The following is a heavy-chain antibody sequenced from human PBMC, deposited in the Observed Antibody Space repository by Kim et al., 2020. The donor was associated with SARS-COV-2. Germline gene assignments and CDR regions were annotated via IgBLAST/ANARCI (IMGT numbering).Heavy chain of an antibody. CDR1: GFTFSNYG. J-gene: IGHJ2*01. Sequence: GGSLRLSCAASGFTFSNYGMHWVRQAPGKGPEWVAIISFDGGTKYYADPVKGRFTISRDNTTNTLYLQINSLRVEDTAVYYCAQMSTPTTRYRYFDFWGR. CDR2: ISFDGGTK. V-gene: IGHV3-30*18. CDR3: AQMSTPTTRYRYFDF. D-gene: IGHD1-1*01.